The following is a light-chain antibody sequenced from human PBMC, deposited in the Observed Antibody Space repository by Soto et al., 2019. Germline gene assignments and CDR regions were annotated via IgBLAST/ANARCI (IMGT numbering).Light chain of an antibody. V-gene: IGKV3-20*01. J-gene: IGKJ1*01. CDR3: QQYGSSPWT. Sequence: EIVLTQSPGTLSLSPGERAALSCRASQSVSSDYLAWYRQKPRQAARLLIYIASTRATGIPNRFSGSGSGTDFTLTISRLEPEDFAVYYCQQYGSSPWTFGQGTKVEVK. CDR1: QSVSSDY. CDR2: IAS.